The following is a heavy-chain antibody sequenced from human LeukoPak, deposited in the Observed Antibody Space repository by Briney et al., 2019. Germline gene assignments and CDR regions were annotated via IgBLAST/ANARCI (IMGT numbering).Heavy chain of an antibody. J-gene: IGHJ4*02. CDR3: ARESGLFSPFDY. CDR2: IYSGGST. D-gene: IGHD2-21*01. Sequence: GGSLILSCAASGFTVSSNYMSWVRQAPGKGLEWVSVIYSGGSTYYADSVKGRFTISRDNSKTTLYLQMNSLRAEDTAVYYCARESGLFSPFDYWGQGTLVTVSS. CDR1: GFTVSSNY. V-gene: IGHV3-66*01.